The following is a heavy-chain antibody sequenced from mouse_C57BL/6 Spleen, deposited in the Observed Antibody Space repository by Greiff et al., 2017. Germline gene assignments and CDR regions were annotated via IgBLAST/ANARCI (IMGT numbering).Heavy chain of an antibody. CDR3: ARSGYYWYFDV. Sequence: VQLQQPGAELVMPGASVKLSCKASGYTFTSYWMHWVKQRPGQGLEWIGEIDPSDSYTNYNQKFKGKSTLTVDKSYSTAYMQLSSLTSEDSAVYYCARSGYYWYFDVWGTGTTVTVSS. D-gene: IGHD2-2*01. J-gene: IGHJ1*03. V-gene: IGHV1-69*01. CDR2: IDPSDSYT. CDR1: GYTFTSYW.